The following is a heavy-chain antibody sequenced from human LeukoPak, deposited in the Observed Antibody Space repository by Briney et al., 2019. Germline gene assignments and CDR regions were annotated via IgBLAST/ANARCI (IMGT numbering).Heavy chain of an antibody. CDR1: GYTFTGYN. CDR3: ARDFGDYGDYGYYYFHGTDV. J-gene: IGHJ6*02. V-gene: IGHV1-2*02. CDR2: INPDSGGT. Sequence: ASVKVSCKASGYTFTGYNINWVRQAPGQGLEWMGWINPDSGGTNIGQKFQGRVTMTRDTSISTVHMELSRLRSDDTAVYYCARDFGDYGDYGYYYFHGTDVWGQGTMVTVSS. D-gene: IGHD4-17*01.